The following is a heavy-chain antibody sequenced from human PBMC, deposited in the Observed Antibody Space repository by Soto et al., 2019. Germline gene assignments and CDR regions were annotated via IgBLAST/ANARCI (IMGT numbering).Heavy chain of an antibody. CDR3: ARTPARGGDRQGSYYYYVMDV. CDR1: GFTLSDYY. D-gene: IGHD2-21*02. Sequence: GGSLRLSCAASGFTLSDYYMDWVRQAPGKGLEWVGRIRDKVHSFTTEYAASVKGRFTISGDDSRNSLHLQMNSLRSEDTAVYFCARTPARGGDRQGSYYYYVMDVWGQGTTVTVSS. J-gene: IGHJ6*02. CDR2: IRDKVHSFTT. V-gene: IGHV3-72*01.